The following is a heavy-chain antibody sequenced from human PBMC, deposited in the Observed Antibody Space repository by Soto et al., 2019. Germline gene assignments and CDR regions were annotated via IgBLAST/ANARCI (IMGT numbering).Heavy chain of an antibody. CDR1: GFTFSNAW. V-gene: IGHV3-15*07. CDR3: TTATPYYDILTGPRQYYFDY. D-gene: IGHD3-9*01. J-gene: IGHJ4*02. CDR2: IKSKTDGGTT. Sequence: GGSLRLSCAASGFTFSNAWMNWVRQAPGKGLEWVGRIKSKTDGGTTDYAAPVKGRFTISRDDSKNTLYLQMNSLKTEDTAVYYCTTATPYYDILTGPRQYYFDYWGQGTLVTVSS.